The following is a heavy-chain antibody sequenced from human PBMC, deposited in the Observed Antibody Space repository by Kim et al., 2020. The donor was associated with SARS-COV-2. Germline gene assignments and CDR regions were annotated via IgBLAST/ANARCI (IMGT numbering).Heavy chain of an antibody. CDR1: GFTFSTYW. Sequence: GGSLILSCAASGFTFSTYWMSWVRQAPGKGLEWVANINQDGSEQYYVDSVEGQFTISRDNAKNSLYLQMNSLRAEDTAVYYCARDTDWYFDLWGRGTLVTVSS. V-gene: IGHV3-7*03. J-gene: IGHJ2*01. CDR2: INQDGSEQ. CDR3: ARDTDWYFDL.